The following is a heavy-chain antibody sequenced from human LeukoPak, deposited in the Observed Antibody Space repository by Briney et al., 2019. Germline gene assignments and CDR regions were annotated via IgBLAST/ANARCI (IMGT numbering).Heavy chain of an antibody. CDR3: AKDRYSYAFEYSDS. CDR1: GFTFSSYG. J-gene: IGHJ4*02. Sequence: GGSLRLSCAASGFTFSSYGMHWVRQAPGKGPDWVAVISNDGSKKYYADSVKGRFTISRDNSKNTLSLQVSSLRTEDTAVYYCAKDRYSYAFEYSDSWGQGTLVTVSS. CDR2: ISNDGSKK. V-gene: IGHV3-30*18. D-gene: IGHD5-18*01.